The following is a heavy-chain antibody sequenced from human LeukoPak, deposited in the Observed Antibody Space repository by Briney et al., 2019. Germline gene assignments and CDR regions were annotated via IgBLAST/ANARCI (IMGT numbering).Heavy chain of an antibody. V-gene: IGHV3-7*01. CDR2: IHQDGNEG. D-gene: IGHD1-26*01. J-gene: IGHJ4*02. CDR1: GFTFINYC. CDR3: ARDGPWELPFDY. Sequence: PGGSLRLSCAASGFTFINYCMNWVRQAPGKGLEWVANIHQDGNEGYYVDSVKGRFTISRDNARNSVYLQMNSLRAEDTAVYYCARDGPWELPFDYWGQGTLVTVSS.